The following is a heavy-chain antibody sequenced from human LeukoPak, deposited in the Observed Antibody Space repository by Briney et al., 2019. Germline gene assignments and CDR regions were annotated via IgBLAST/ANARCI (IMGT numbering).Heavy chain of an antibody. CDR3: ARGRGYCSSTSCQLTDY. D-gene: IGHD2-2*01. Sequence: ASVTVSCKASGYTFTIYGISWVRQAPGQELEWMGWISAYNGNTNYAQKLQGRVTMTTDTSTSTAYMELRSLRSDDTAVYYCARGRGYCSSTSCQLTDYWGRGTLVTVSS. J-gene: IGHJ4*02. CDR1: GYTFTIYG. V-gene: IGHV1-18*01. CDR2: ISAYNGNT.